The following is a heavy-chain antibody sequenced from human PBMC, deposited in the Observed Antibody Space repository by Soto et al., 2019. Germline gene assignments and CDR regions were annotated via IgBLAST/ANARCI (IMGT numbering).Heavy chain of an antibody. V-gene: IGHV1-18*01. CDR3: AREEGPLDY. Sequence: ASVKVSCKASGYTLTSYGISWVRQAPGQGLEWMGWISANIGNANYAQKFQGRVTMTADESTSTAYMELSSLRSEDTAVYYCAREEGPLDYWGQGTLVTVSS. CDR2: ISANIGNA. J-gene: IGHJ4*02. CDR1: GYTLTSYG.